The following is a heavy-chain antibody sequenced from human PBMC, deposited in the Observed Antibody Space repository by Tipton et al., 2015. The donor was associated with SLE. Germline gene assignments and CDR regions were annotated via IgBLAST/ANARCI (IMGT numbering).Heavy chain of an antibody. CDR1: GLSMTTRPW. J-gene: IGHJ4*02. CDR2: VHHTGGN. CDR3: ARQGAVAGFDN. Sequence: TLSLTCSVAGLSMTTRPWWTWVRQPPGKGLEWVGEVHHTGGNNYNPSLRSRVTISMDTSKSQSSLTLKSVTAADTAVYYCARQGAVAGFDNWGQGTLVTVSS. V-gene: IGHV4-4*02. D-gene: IGHD6-19*01.